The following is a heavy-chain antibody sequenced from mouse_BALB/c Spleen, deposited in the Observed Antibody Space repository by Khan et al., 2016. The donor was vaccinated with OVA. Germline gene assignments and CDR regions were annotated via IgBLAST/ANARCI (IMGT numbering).Heavy chain of an antibody. CDR1: GYSITSGYY. CDR2: ISYDGSD. V-gene: IGHV3-6*02. CDR3: ARGARATYYFDY. J-gene: IGHJ2*03. Sequence: EVQLQESGPGLVKPSQSLSLTCSVTGYSITSGYYWNWIRQFPGNKLEWMGYISYDGSDNCNPSLKNRFSITRDTSKNQFFRKLKSVTTEDTATYYCARGARATYYFDYWGQGTSLTVSS. D-gene: IGHD3-1*01.